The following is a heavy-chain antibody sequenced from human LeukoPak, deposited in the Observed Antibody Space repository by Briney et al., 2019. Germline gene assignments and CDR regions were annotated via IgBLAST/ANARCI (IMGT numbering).Heavy chain of an antibody. CDR2: IKQDGSEK. CDR3: ARAGITCSTTSCLSY. CDR1: GFTFSSYW. Sequence: GGSLRLSCAASGFTFSSYWMSWVRQAPGKGLERVANIKQDGSEKYYVDSVKGRFTISRDNAKNSLYLQMNSLRAEDTAVYYCARAGITCSTTSCLSYWGQGTLVTVSS. D-gene: IGHD2-2*01. J-gene: IGHJ4*02. V-gene: IGHV3-7*01.